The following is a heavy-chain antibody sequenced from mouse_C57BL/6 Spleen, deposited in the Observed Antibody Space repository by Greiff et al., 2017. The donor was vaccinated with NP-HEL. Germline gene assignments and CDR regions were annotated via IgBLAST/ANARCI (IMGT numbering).Heavy chain of an antibody. V-gene: IGHV3-6*01. Sequence: EVKVEESGPGLVKPSQSLSLTCSVTGYSITSGYYWNWIRQFPGNKLEWMGYISYDGSNNYNPSLKNRISTTRDTSKNQFFLKLNSVTTEDTATYYCARGDFAYWGQGTLVTVSA. J-gene: IGHJ3*01. CDR1: GYSITSGYY. CDR3: ARGDFAY. CDR2: ISYDGSN.